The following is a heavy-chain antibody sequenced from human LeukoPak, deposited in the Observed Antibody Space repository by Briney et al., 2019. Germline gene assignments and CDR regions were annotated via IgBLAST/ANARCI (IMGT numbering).Heavy chain of an antibody. CDR1: GFTFSSHW. Sequence: PGGSLRLSCAASGFTFSSHWMHWVRQAPGKGLVWVSRINSDGSSTTYADSMKGRFTISRDNAKNTLYLQMNSLRAEDTAVDYCARVLAVAGTGAFDMWGQGTMVTVSS. J-gene: IGHJ3*02. CDR3: ARVLAVAGTGAFDM. V-gene: IGHV3-74*01. D-gene: IGHD6-19*01. CDR2: INSDGSST.